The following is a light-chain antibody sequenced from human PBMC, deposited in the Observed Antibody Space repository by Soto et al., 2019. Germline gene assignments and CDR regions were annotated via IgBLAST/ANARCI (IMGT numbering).Light chain of an antibody. CDR1: QSVSSY. V-gene: IGKV3-11*01. CDR3: QQRSNWPWT. CDR2: DAS. Sequence: IPFNHSPSTLSLSPGARATLSCRASQSVSSYLAWYQQKPGQAPRLLIYDASNRATGIPARFSGSGSGTDFTLTISSLEPEDFAVYCCQQRSNWPWTFGQGTKVDIK. J-gene: IGKJ1*01.